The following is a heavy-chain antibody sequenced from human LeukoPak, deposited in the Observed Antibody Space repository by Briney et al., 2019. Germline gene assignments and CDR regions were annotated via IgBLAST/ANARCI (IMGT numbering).Heavy chain of an antibody. D-gene: IGHD6-6*01. CDR2: TYYRSKWYN. CDR1: GDSVSSNSAA. J-gene: IGHJ6*03. CDR3: ARTVQQLVPPPLHYYYYYMDV. V-gene: IGHV6-1*01. Sequence: SQTLSLTCAISGDSVSSNSAAWNWIRQSPSRGLEWLGRTYYRSKWYNDYAVSVKSRITINPDTSKNQFSLQLNSVTPEDTAVYYCARTVQQLVPPPLHYYYYYMDVWGKGTTVTVSS.